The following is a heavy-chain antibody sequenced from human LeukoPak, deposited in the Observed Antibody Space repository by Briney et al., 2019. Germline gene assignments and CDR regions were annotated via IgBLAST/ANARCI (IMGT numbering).Heavy chain of an antibody. CDR1: GGSISSYY. V-gene: IGHV4-59*01. CDR2: IYYSGST. Sequence: SETLCLTCTVSGGSISSYYWSWIRQPPGEGLEWIGYIYYSGSTNYNPSLKSRVTISVDTSKNQFSLKLSSVTAADTAVYYCATRGYGSYYYYYGMDVWGQGTTVTVSS. CDR3: ATRGYGSYYYYYGMDV. D-gene: IGHD1-1*01. J-gene: IGHJ6*02.